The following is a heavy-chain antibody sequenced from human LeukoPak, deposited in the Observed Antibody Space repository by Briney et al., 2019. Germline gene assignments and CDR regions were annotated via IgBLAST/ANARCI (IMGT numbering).Heavy chain of an antibody. CDR2: IIGSGGST. J-gene: IGHJ4*02. CDR3: AKVPYDTTVYYYFDY. Sequence: GGSLRLSCAASGFTFNSYAMSWVRQAPGKGLEWVSSIIGSGGSTNYADSVKGRFTISRDNSKNTLYLQMNSLRAEDTAVYYCAKVPYDTTVYYYFDYWGQGTLVTVSS. V-gene: IGHV3-23*01. CDR1: GFTFNSYA. D-gene: IGHD3-22*01.